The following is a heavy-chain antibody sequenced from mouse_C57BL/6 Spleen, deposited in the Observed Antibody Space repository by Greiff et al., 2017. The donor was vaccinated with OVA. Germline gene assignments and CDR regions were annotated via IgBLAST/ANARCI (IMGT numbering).Heavy chain of an antibody. J-gene: IGHJ3*01. CDR3: TLRWLLAWFAY. D-gene: IGHD2-3*01. Sequence: EVQLQQSGAELVRPGASVKLSCTASGFNIKDDYMHWVKQRPEQGLEWIGWIDPENGDTEYASKFQGKATITADTSSNTAYLQLSSLTSEDTAVYYCTLRWLLAWFAYWGQGTLVTVSA. CDR1: GFNIKDDY. CDR2: IDPENGDT. V-gene: IGHV14-4*01.